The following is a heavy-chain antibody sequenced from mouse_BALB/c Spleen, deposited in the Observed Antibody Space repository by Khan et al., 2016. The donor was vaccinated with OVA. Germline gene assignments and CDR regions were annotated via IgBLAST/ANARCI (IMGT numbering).Heavy chain of an antibody. Sequence: EVQLQESGPGLVKPSQSLSLTCTVTGYSVTSDYAWNWIRQFPGNKLEWMGYINYSGSTSYTPSLKSRISITRDTSKNQFFLQLSSVTTEDTATYYCARGRAYWGQGTLVTVSA. CDR1: GYSVTSDYA. D-gene: IGHD3-3*01. CDR3: ARGRAY. V-gene: IGHV3-2*02. J-gene: IGHJ3*01. CDR2: INYSGST.